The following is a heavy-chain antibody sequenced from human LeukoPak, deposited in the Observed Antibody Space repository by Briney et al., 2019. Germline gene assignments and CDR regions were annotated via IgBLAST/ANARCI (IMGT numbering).Heavy chain of an antibody. CDR3: ATTRGSSTNDAFEI. D-gene: IGHD5-18*01. CDR2: MYHTGTS. Sequence: PSETLSLTCSVSGASITTYYWNWIRQSPDKGLEWIGYMYHTGTSDYNPSLQSRVTISLDTSNNKVSLTLSSVTAADTGVYYCATTRGSSTNDAFEIWGQGTEDTVSP. CDR1: GASITTYY. V-gene: IGHV4-59*01. J-gene: IGHJ3*02.